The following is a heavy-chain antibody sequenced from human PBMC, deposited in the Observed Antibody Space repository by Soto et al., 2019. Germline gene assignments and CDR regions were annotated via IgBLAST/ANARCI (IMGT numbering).Heavy chain of an antibody. CDR1: GLTVSGKKY. V-gene: IGHV3-53*01. D-gene: IGHD4-4*01. Sequence: GGSLRLSCAASGLTVSGKKYVAWVRQAPGKGLEWVSGFYDLDGTYYADSLKGRFTTSGDSSRTIVYLQMNDLRPEDTAVYYCATWHLQEHAYDVWGQGTTVTVSS. CDR3: ATWHLQEHAYDV. CDR2: FYDLDGT. J-gene: IGHJ3*01.